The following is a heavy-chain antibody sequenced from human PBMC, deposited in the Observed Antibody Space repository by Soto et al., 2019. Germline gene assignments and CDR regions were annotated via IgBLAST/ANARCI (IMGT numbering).Heavy chain of an antibody. CDR3: ARLMGVGVVVPAAIDY. J-gene: IGHJ4*02. CDR2: IYYSGST. CDR1: GGSISSSSYY. V-gene: IGHV4-39*01. Sequence: SETLSLTCTVSGGSISSSSYYWGWIRQPPGKGLEWIGSIYYSGSTYYNPSLKSRVTISVDTSKNQFSLKLSSVTAADTAVYYCARLMGVGVVVPAAIDYWGQGTLVTVSS. D-gene: IGHD2-2*01.